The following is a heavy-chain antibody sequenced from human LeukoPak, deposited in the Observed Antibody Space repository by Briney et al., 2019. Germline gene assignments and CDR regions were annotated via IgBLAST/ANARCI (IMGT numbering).Heavy chain of an antibody. CDR1: GYTFTSYD. J-gene: IGHJ4*02. Sequence: ASVKVSCKASGYTFTSYDINWVRQATGQGLEWMGWMNPNSGNTGYAQKFQGRVTMTRNTSISTAYMELSSLRCEDTAVYYCERDSSSWSSRTFDYWGQVTLVTVSS. D-gene: IGHD6-13*01. V-gene: IGHV1-8*01. CDR3: ERDSSSWSSRTFDY. CDR2: MNPNSGNT.